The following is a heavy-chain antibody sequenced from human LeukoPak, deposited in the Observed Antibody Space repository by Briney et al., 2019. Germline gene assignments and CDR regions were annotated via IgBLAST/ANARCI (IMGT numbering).Heavy chain of an antibody. CDR2: ISAYNGNT. Sequence: GASVKVSCKASGYTFTSYGISWVRQAPGQGLEWMGWISAYNGNTNYAQKRQGRVTMTTDTSTSTAYMELRSLRSDDTAVYYCATFSGYSSGWYGVYIWGQGTMVTVSS. CDR1: GYTFTSYG. D-gene: IGHD6-19*01. J-gene: IGHJ3*02. CDR3: ATFSGYSSGWYGVYI. V-gene: IGHV1-18*01.